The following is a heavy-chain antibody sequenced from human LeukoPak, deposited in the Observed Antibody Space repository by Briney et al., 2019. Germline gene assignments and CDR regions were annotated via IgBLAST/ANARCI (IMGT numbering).Heavy chain of an antibody. V-gene: IGHV4-39*07. D-gene: IGHD1-26*01. CDR2: IYYSGIT. Sequence: SETLSLTCTVSGGSISSSSYYWGWIRQPPGKGLEWIGSIYYSGITYYNPSLKSRVTISVDTSKNQFSLKLTSVTAADTAVYFCARTSASGATYFDSWGQGTLVTVSS. CDR3: ARTSASGATYFDS. CDR1: GGSISSSSYY. J-gene: IGHJ4*02.